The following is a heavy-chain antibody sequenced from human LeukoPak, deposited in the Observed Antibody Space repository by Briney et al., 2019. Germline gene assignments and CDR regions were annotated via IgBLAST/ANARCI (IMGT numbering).Heavy chain of an antibody. D-gene: IGHD1-1*01. CDR1: GDSVSSNSAA. Sequence: SQTLSLTCAISGDSVSSNSAAWNWIRQSPSRGLEWLGRTYFRSKWYNDYAVSVKSRIIINADTSKNHFSLQLNSVTPEDAAVYFCARNGIGTTYDAFGIWGQGTMVTVSS. CDR3: ARNGIGTTYDAFGI. V-gene: IGHV6-1*01. J-gene: IGHJ3*02. CDR2: TYFRSKWYN.